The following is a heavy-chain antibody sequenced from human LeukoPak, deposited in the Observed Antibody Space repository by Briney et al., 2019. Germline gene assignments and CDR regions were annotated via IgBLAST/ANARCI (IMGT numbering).Heavy chain of an antibody. Sequence: GESLKISCKGSGYYFPSYWIGWVRQMPGKGPEWMGIIYPGDSDTRYRPSFQGQVTFSADKSVSTAYLHWSSLKASDTGMYYRARSGSGSYSHYDYWGQGTLVTVSS. D-gene: IGHD1-26*01. CDR1: GYYFPSYW. V-gene: IGHV5-51*01. CDR3: ARSGSGSYSHYDY. CDR2: IYPGDSDT. J-gene: IGHJ4*02.